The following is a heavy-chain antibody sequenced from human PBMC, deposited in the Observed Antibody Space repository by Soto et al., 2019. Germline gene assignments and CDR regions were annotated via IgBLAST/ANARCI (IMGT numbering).Heavy chain of an antibody. CDR3: ARGGVGCSGISCLFDF. Sequence: QVQLEQSGAEVKKPGASVKVSCKASGYTFTSYFIHWVRQAPGQGLEWMGIINPSGGRTCYAQKFQGRVTMTRDTSTSTVYMELSSLISEDTAVYYCARGGVGCSGISCLFDFWGQGTLVTASS. J-gene: IGHJ4*02. D-gene: IGHD2-15*01. V-gene: IGHV1-46*01. CDR2: INPSGGRT. CDR1: GYTFTSYF.